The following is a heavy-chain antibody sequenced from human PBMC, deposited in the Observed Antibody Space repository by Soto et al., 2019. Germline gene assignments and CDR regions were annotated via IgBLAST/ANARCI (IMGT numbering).Heavy chain of an antibody. Sequence: PGGSLRLSCAGSGFAFSSSWMNWVRQAPGQGLEWVANINQDGSRINYLDSVKGRFTLSRDNAKNSLYLQMNSLRADDTAVYYCSRVGPGRFYDYWGQGTLVTVSS. CDR1: GFAFSSSW. V-gene: IGHV3-7*01. J-gene: IGHJ4*02. D-gene: IGHD7-27*01. CDR3: SRVGPGRFYDY. CDR2: INQDGSRI.